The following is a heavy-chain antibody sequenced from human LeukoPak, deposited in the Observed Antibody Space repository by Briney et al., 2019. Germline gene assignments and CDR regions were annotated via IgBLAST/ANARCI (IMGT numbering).Heavy chain of an antibody. Sequence: GASVKVSCKASGYTFTDYYMHWVRQAPGQGLEWMGWINPNSGGTNYAQKFQGRVTMTTDTSISTAYMEVSRLRSDDTTVYFNARVCLGQQRDKYYYYAMDVWGQGTTVTVSS. CDR3: ARVCLGQQRDKYYYYAMDV. CDR1: GYTFTDYY. CDR2: INPNSGGT. D-gene: IGHD6-13*01. J-gene: IGHJ6*02. V-gene: IGHV1-2*02.